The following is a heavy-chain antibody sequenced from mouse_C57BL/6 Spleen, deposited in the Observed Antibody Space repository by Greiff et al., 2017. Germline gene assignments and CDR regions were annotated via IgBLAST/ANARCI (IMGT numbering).Heavy chain of an antibody. V-gene: IGHV1-62-2*01. CDR2: FYPGSGSI. CDR3: ASHREAAYFICGWFAY. J-gene: IGHJ3*01. CDR1: GYTFTGYT. D-gene: IGHD2-10*01. Sequence: QVQLQESGAELVKPGASVKLSCKASGYTFTGYTIHWVKQRSGQGLEWIGWFYPGSGSIKYNEKFKVKATLTVDKSSSTGYMELRRLTSDDSAVYFCASHREAAYFICGWFAYWGQGTLVTVSA.